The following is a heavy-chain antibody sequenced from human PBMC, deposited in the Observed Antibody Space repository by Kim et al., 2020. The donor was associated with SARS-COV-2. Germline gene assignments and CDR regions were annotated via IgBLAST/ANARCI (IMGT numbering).Heavy chain of an antibody. CDR3: ARTYYDILTGYYPYYFDY. Sequence: SRVTISVDTTKNQFSLKLSSVTAADTAVYYCARTYYDILTGYYPYYFDYWGQGTLVTVSS. D-gene: IGHD3-9*01. J-gene: IGHJ4*02. V-gene: IGHV4-59*01.